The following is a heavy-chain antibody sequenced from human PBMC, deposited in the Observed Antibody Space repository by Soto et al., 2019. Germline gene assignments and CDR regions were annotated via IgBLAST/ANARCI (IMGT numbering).Heavy chain of an antibody. CDR1: GGSFKSGGYS. D-gene: IGHD3-3*01. J-gene: IGHJ4*02. V-gene: IGHV4-61*08. CDR3: ARDFAYFDS. CDR2: VYHTGRT. Sequence: SETLSLTCTVSGGSFKSGGYSWSWLRQPPGKGLEWIGYVYHTGRTSYNPSLKSRVSISMDTSKNQFSLNLDSVTAADTAVYFCARDFAYFDSWGQGTLVTVSS.